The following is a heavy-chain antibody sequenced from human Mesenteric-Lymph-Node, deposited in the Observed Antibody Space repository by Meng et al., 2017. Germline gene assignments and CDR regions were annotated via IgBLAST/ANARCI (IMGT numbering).Heavy chain of an antibody. D-gene: IGHD3-22*01. CDR3: ARLAYSTYYYDSSGYYYDY. CDR1: GGTFSSYA. CDR2: IIPIFGTA. Sequence: VRVVEAGAEVKKPGSPVKGSCKASGGTFSSYAISWVRQAPGQGLEWMGGIIPIFGTANYAQKFQGRVTITADESTSTAYMELSSLRSEDTAVYYCARLAYSTYYYDSSGYYYDYWGQGTLVTVSS. V-gene: IGHV1-69*01. J-gene: IGHJ4*02.